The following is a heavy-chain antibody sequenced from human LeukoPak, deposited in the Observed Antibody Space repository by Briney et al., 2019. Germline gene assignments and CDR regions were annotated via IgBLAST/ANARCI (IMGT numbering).Heavy chain of an antibody. Sequence: GRSLRLSCAASGFTFSNYVMHWVRQAPGKGLEWVAVISYDGSNKYYADSVKGRFTISRDNSKNTLYLQMNSLRAEDTAVYYCAKDDWYYGSGSYFDHWGQGTLVTVSS. J-gene: IGHJ4*02. CDR3: AKDDWYYGSGSYFDH. CDR1: GFTFSNYV. D-gene: IGHD3-10*01. V-gene: IGHV3-30*18. CDR2: ISYDGSNK.